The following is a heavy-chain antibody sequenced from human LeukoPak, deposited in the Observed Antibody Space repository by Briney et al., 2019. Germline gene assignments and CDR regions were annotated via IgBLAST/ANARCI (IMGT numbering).Heavy chain of an antibody. CDR1: GGTFSSYA. CDR3: ARDQEHDYGDY. J-gene: IGHJ4*02. D-gene: IGHD1/OR15-1a*01. V-gene: IGHV1-18*01. Sequence: GASVKVSCKASGGTFSSYAISWVRQAPGQGLEWMGWISAYNGNTNYARKLQGRVTMTTDTSTSTAYMELRSLRSDDTAVYYCARDQEHDYGDYWGQGTLVTVSS. CDR2: ISAYNGNT.